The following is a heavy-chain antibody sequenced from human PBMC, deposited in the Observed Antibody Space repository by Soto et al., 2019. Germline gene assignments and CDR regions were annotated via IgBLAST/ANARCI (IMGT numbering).Heavy chain of an antibody. CDR1: GFSVSSNY. Sequence: EVQLVESGGGLVQPGGSLRLSCAASGFSVSSNYMSWVRQAPGKGLEWVSVIYSGGSTYHADSVKARFTISRDNSKNTVDLQMNSLRAEDTAVYYCASAHVVTAIDYWGQGTLVTVSS. V-gene: IGHV3-66*01. CDR3: ASAHVVTAIDY. D-gene: IGHD2-21*02. CDR2: IYSGGST. J-gene: IGHJ4*02.